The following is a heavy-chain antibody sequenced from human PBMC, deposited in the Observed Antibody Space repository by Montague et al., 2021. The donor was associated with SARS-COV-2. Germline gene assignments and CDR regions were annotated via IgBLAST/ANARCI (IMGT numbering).Heavy chain of an antibody. CDR2: IYHSGST. CDR1: GGSISSSNW. CDR3: ARAPRDYYYDSSGYYYYYYGMDV. Sequence: SETLSLTCAVSGGSISSSNWWSWVRQPPGKGLEWIGEIYHSGSTNYNPSLNSRVTISVDKSKNQFSLKLSSVTAADTAVYYCARAPRDYYYDSSGYYYYYYGMDVWGQGTTVTVSS. V-gene: IGHV4-4*02. J-gene: IGHJ6*02. D-gene: IGHD3-22*01.